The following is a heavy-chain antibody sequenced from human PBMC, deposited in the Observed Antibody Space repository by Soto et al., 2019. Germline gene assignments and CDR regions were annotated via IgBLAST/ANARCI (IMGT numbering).Heavy chain of an antibody. D-gene: IGHD6-13*01. CDR3: AAGEASSRNLAPYYLDF. Sequence: SETLSLTCAVYGGSFSGYFWTWIRQPPGKGLEWIGYIHYSGTTSFFPSYNPSLRSRVTISEDTSKNQFSLKLLSVTTADTAVYFCAAGEASSRNLAPYYLDFWGQETPVTVSS. J-gene: IGHJ4*02. CDR1: GGSFSGYF. V-gene: IGHV4-59*01. CDR2: IHYSGTT.